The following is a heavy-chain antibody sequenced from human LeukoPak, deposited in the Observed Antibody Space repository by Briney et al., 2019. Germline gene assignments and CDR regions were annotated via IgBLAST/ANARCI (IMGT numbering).Heavy chain of an antibody. Sequence: SETLSLTCAVYGGSFSGYYWSWIRQPPGKGLEWIGEINHSGSTNYNPSLKSRVTISVDTSKNQFSLKLSSVTAAATAVYYCARENNQTRGDYWGQGTLVTVSS. CDR2: INHSGST. D-gene: IGHD1-20*01. J-gene: IGHJ4*02. V-gene: IGHV4-34*01. CDR1: GGSFSGYY. CDR3: ARENNQTRGDY.